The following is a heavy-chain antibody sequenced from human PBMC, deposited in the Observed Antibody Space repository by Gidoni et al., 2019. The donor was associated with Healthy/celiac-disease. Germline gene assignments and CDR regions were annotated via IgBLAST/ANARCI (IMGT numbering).Heavy chain of an antibody. J-gene: IGHJ5*02. Sequence: QVQLQQWGAGLLKPSETLSLTCAVDGGSFSGYYWSWIRQPPGKGLEWIGEINHSGSTNYNPSLKSRVTISVDTSKNQFSLKLSSVTAADTAVYYCARSPFGGYRTNWFDPWGQGTLVTVSS. D-gene: IGHD2-15*01. CDR3: ARSPFGGYRTNWFDP. V-gene: IGHV4-34*01. CDR1: GGSFSGYY. CDR2: INHSGST.